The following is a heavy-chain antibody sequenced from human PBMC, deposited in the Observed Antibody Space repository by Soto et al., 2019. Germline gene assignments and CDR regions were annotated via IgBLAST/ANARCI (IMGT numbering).Heavy chain of an antibody. Sequence: QVQLVQSGAEVKKPGASVKVSCKVSGYTLTELSMHWVRQAPGKGLEWMGGFDPEDGETIYAQKFQGRVTMTEDTSTDTAYMELSSLRSEDTAVYYCAKDIAGIAVAGTSYGMDVWGQGTTVTVSS. J-gene: IGHJ6*02. D-gene: IGHD6-19*01. V-gene: IGHV1-24*01. CDR1: GYTLTELS. CDR3: AKDIAGIAVAGTSYGMDV. CDR2: FDPEDGET.